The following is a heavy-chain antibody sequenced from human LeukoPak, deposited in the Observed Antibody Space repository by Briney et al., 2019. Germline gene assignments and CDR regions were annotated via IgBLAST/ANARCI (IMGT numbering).Heavy chain of an antibody. V-gene: IGHV3-23*01. J-gene: IGHJ4*02. D-gene: IGHD1-26*01. Sequence: GGSLRLSCAASGFTFNNYAMAWVRQAPGKGLEWVSAITGSGAYTDYADSVKGRFTISRDNSKNTIYLQMNSLRAEDTAVYYCAISGSYWAWAHWGQGTLVTISS. CDR2: ITGSGAYT. CDR3: AISGSYWAWAH. CDR1: GFTFNNYA.